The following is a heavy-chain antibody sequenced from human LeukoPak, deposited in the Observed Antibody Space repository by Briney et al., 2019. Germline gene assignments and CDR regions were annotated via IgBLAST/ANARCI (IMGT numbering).Heavy chain of an antibody. D-gene: IGHD3-10*01. J-gene: IGHJ2*01. CDR2: INHSGST. CDR3: AREVATMVRGVPPRGTRYFGL. CDR1: GGSFSGYY. V-gene: IGHV4-34*01. Sequence: PSETLCLTCAVYGGSFSGYYWSWIRQPPGKGLEWIGEINHSGSTNYNPSLKSRVTISVDTSKNQFSLKLSSVTAADTAVYYCAREVATMVRGVPPRGTRYFGLWGRGTLVTVSS.